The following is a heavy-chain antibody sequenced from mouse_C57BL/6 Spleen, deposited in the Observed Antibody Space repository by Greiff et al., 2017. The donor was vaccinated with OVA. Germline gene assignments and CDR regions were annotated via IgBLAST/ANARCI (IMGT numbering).Heavy chain of an antibody. CDR1: GFSLTSYG. CDR2: IWGVGIT. V-gene: IGHV2-6*01. J-gene: IGHJ3*01. Sequence: VQLVESGPGLVAPSQSLSITCTVSGFSLTSYGVDWVRPSPGKGLEFLGVIWGVGITHYNSALKSRLSISKDNSKSQVFLKMNSLQTDDTAMYYCASGGSSGYPFAYWGQGTLVTVSA. CDR3: ASGGSSGYPFAY. D-gene: IGHD3-2*02.